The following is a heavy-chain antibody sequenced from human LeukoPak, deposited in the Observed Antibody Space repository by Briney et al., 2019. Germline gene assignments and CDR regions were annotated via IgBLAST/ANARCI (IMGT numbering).Heavy chain of an antibody. V-gene: IGHV4-59*08. J-gene: IGHJ5*02. CDR3: AKGAGPPWFDP. CDR1: GGSISIDY. CDR2: PYYSGST. Sequence: SETLSLTCTASGGSISIDYWNWIRQPPGKGLEWIGNPYYSGSTSYNPSLKSRVSISIDTSKKQFSLKLSSVTAADTAVYYCAKGAGPPWFDPWGQGTLITVSS. D-gene: IGHD6-19*01.